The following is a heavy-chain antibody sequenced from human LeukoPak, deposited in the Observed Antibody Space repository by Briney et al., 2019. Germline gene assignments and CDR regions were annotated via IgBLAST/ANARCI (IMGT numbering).Heavy chain of an antibody. CDR1: GGSVSSGSYY. V-gene: IGHV4-61*01. Sequence: SETLSLTCTVSGGSVSSGSYYWSWIRQPPGKGLEWIGYIYYSGNTNYNPSLESRVTISIDTSKNQFSLKLSSVTAADTAVYYCARVLNRGSWYGSYYFDYWGQGTLVTVSS. CDR2: IYYSGNT. J-gene: IGHJ4*02. CDR3: ARVLNRGSWYGSYYFDY. D-gene: IGHD2-15*01.